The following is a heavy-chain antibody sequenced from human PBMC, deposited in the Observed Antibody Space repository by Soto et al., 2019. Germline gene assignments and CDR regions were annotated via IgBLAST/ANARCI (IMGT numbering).Heavy chain of an antibody. CDR1: GGSISSYY. CDR2: IYYSGST. CDR3: ARHRSVLNIDY. Sequence: SETLSLSCTVSGGSISSYYWSWIRQPPGKGLEWIGYIYYSGSTNYNPSLKSRVTISVDTSKNQFSLKLSSVTAADTAVYYCARHRSVLNIDYWGQGTLVTVSS. J-gene: IGHJ4*02. D-gene: IGHD3-10*01. V-gene: IGHV4-59*08.